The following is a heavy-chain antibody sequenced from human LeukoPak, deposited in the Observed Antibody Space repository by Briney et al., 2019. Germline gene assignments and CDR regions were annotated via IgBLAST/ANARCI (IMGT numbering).Heavy chain of an antibody. CDR3: ARLEDSSPFYYYMDV. Sequence: PSETLSLTCAVSGYSISSGYYWGWIRQPPGKGLEWIGSIYHSGSTYYNPSLKGRVTISVDTSKNQFSLKLSSVTAADTAVYYCARLEDSSPFYYYMDVWGKGTTVTVSS. CDR1: GYSISSGYY. V-gene: IGHV4-38-2*01. J-gene: IGHJ6*03. D-gene: IGHD6-13*01. CDR2: IYHSGST.